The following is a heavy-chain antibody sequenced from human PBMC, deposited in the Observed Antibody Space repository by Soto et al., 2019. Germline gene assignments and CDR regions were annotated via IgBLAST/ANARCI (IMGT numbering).Heavy chain of an antibody. CDR1: GGTFSSYA. V-gene: IGHV1-69*01. J-gene: IGHJ4*02. Sequence: QVQLVQSGAEVKKPGSSVKVSCRASGGTFSSYAISWVRQAPGQGFEWMGGIIPIFGTANYAQKFQGRVTITADESTSTAYMELSSLRSEDTAVYYCARGPIPYYYDSSGYYPLNNWGQGTLVTVSS. D-gene: IGHD3-22*01. CDR3: ARGPIPYYYDSSGYYPLNN. CDR2: IIPIFGTA.